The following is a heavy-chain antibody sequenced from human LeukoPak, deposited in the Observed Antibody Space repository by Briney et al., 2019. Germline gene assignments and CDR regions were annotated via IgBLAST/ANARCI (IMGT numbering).Heavy chain of an antibody. Sequence: SETLSLTCTVSGGSISTYYWSWIRQPPGKGLEWIGYVYYSGSTNYSPSLSSRPTISIDTSKNQFSLKLSSVTAADTAVYYCSRGLDFRSGYSFDYWGQGILVTVSS. J-gene: IGHJ4*02. CDR2: VYYSGST. D-gene: IGHD3-3*01. CDR3: SRGLDFRSGYSFDY. CDR1: GGSISTYY. V-gene: IGHV4-59*01.